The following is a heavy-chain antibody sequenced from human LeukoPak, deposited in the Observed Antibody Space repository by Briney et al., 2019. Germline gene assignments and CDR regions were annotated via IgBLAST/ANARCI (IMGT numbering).Heavy chain of an antibody. V-gene: IGHV4-59*08. CDR2: IYYSGST. D-gene: IGHD2-2*01. J-gene: IGHJ3*02. CDR3: ARLFEPAAFSDAFDI. CDR1: GGSISSYY. Sequence: SETLSLTCTVSGGSISSYYWSWIRQPPGKGLEWIGYIYYSGSTNYNPPLKSRVTISVDTSKNQFSLKLSSVTAADTAVYYCARLFEPAAFSDAFDIWGQGTMVTVSS.